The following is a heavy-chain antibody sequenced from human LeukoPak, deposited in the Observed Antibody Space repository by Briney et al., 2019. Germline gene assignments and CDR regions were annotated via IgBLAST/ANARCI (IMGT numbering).Heavy chain of an antibody. CDR1: GYTFTSYG. D-gene: IGHD3-9*01. CDR3: ARDPPTYYDILTGYWGAFDI. CDR2: ISAYNGNT. Sequence: GASVKVSCKASGYTFTSYGISWVRQAPGQGLEWMGWISAYNGNTNYAQKLQGRVTMTTDTSTSTAYMELRSLRSDDTAVYYCARDPPTYYDILTGYWGAFDIWGQRTMVTVSS. V-gene: IGHV1-18*01. J-gene: IGHJ3*02.